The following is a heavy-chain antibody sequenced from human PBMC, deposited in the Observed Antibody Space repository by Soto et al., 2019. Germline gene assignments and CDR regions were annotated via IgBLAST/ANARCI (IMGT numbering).Heavy chain of an antibody. CDR1: GFTFSSYW. J-gene: IGHJ4*02. Sequence: GGSLRLSCAASGFTFSSYWMHWVRQNPGKGLVWVSRVNGDGSRTSYADSVKGRFTISRDNAKNTLYLQMNSLRADDTAVYYCARVGYGDYHFDYWGRGALVTVSS. V-gene: IGHV3-74*01. CDR2: VNGDGSRT. D-gene: IGHD4-17*01. CDR3: ARVGYGDYHFDY.